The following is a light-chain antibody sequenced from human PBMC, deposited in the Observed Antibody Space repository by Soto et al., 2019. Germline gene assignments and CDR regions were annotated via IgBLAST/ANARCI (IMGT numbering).Light chain of an antibody. CDR2: DVN. Sequence: QSALTQPASVSGSPGQSITISCTGTSSDVGDYDYVSWYQQHPAKAPKLIIFDVNNQPSGVSNRFSGSKSGNTASLTISGLQAEDEADYYCSSYTSSSTVVFGGGTQLTVL. CDR3: SSYTSSSTVV. CDR1: SSDVGDYDY. J-gene: IGLJ2*01. V-gene: IGLV2-14*01.